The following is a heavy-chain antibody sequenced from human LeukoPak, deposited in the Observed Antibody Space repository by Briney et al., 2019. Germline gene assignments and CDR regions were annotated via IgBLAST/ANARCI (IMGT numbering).Heavy chain of an antibody. J-gene: IGHJ6*03. CDR1: GFTFSSYS. Sequence: GGSLRLSCAASGFTFSSYSMNWVRQAPGKGLEWVSYISSSSSTIYYADFVKGRFTISRDNAKNSLYLQMNSLRAEDTAVYYCARALNYYYMDVWGKGTTVTVSS. CDR3: ARALNYYYMDV. D-gene: IGHD4/OR15-4a*01. CDR2: ISSSSSTI. V-gene: IGHV3-48*01.